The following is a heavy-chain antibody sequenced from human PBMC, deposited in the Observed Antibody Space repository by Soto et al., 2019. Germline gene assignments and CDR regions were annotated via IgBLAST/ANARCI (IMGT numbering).Heavy chain of an antibody. CDR1: GGTFSSYA. V-gene: IGHV1-69*01. D-gene: IGHD3-10*01. Sequence: QVQLVQSGAEVKKPGSSVKVSCKASGGTFSSYAISWVRQAPGQGLEWMGGIIPIFGTANYAQKFQGRVTITADESTSTAYMELSRLRSEDTAVYYCASEGEGFNYYGSGSYYSFDYWGQGTLVTVSS. CDR3: ASEGEGFNYYGSGSYYSFDY. J-gene: IGHJ4*02. CDR2: IIPIFGTA.